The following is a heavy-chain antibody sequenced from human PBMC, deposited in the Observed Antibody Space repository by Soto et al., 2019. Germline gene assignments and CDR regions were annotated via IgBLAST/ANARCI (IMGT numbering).Heavy chain of an antibody. Sequence: GASVKVSCKASGYTFTSYYMHWVRQAPGQGLEWMGIINPSGGSTSYAQKFQGRVTMTRDTSTSTVYMELSSLRSEDTAVYYCARDLLMNYYDSSGYYPDYWGQGTLVTVSS. J-gene: IGHJ4*02. CDR1: GYTFTSYY. CDR2: INPSGGST. CDR3: ARDLLMNYYDSSGYYPDY. D-gene: IGHD3-22*01. V-gene: IGHV1-46*03.